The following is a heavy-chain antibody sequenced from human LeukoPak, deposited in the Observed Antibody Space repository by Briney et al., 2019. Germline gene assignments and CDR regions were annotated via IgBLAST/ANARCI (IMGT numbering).Heavy chain of an antibody. V-gene: IGHV4-39*07. CDR1: GGSISSSSYY. CDR2: IYYSGST. J-gene: IGHJ4*02. Sequence: PSETLSLTCTVSGGSISSSSYYWGWIRQPPGKGLEWIGSIYYSGSTYYNPSLKSRVTISVDTSKNQFSLKLSSVTAADTAVYYCARVVPAAMRVDYWGQGTLVTVSS. D-gene: IGHD2-2*01. CDR3: ARVVPAAMRVDY.